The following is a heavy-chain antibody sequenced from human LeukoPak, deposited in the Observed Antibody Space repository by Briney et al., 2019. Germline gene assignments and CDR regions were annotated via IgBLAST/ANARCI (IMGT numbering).Heavy chain of an antibody. V-gene: IGHV4-4*07. D-gene: IGHD6-13*01. CDR2: IYTSGST. J-gene: IGHJ3*02. CDR1: GGSISSYY. Sequence: ASETLSLTCTVSGGSISSYYWSWIRQPAGKGLEWIGRIYTSGSTNYNPSLKSRVTISVDTSKNQFSLKLSSVTAADTAVYYCARAKGASSWYAFGIWGQGTMVTVSS. CDR3: ARAKGASSWYAFGI.